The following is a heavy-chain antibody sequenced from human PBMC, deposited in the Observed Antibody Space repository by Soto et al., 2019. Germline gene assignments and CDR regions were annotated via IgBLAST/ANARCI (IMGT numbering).Heavy chain of an antibody. D-gene: IGHD1-26*01. J-gene: IGHJ3*02. CDR3: ALLPRDAPAFDI. V-gene: IGHV3-7*01. Sequence: GGCLRLSCAASGFTFSSYWMTWVRQAPGKGLQWVANINHDGSQRHYVDSVKGRFTISRDNAENTLYLQMNSLRAEDTAVYYCALLPRDAPAFDIWGQGTMVTVSS. CDR2: INHDGSQR. CDR1: GFTFSSYW.